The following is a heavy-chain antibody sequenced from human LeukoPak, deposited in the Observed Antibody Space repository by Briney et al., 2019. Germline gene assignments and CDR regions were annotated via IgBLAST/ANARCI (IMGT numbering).Heavy chain of an antibody. CDR1: GFTFSSYW. J-gene: IGHJ6*03. CDR2: ISSSSSYI. Sequence: GGSLRLSCAASGFTFSSYWMSWVRQAPGKGLEWVSSISSSSSYIYYADSVKGRFTISRHNAKNSLYLQMNSLRAEDTAVYYCARTRGQYYMDVWGKGTTVTISS. CDR3: ARTRGQYYMDV. D-gene: IGHD3-10*01. V-gene: IGHV3-21*01.